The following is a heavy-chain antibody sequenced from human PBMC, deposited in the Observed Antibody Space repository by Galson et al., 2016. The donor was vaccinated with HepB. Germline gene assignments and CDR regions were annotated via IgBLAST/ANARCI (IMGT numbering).Heavy chain of an antibody. V-gene: IGHV1-2*02. Sequence: SVKVSCKASGYTFTDYYMHWVRQAPGQGLEWMGWINPDTGASNCTQRFQGRVFMASDTSISTAYLELRSLRSGDTATYYCAREGDIVVPVSADDAFDLWGQGTMVTV. D-gene: IGHD2-15*01. CDR3: AREGDIVVPVSADDAFDL. CDR1: GYTFTDYY. CDR2: INPDTGAS. J-gene: IGHJ3*01.